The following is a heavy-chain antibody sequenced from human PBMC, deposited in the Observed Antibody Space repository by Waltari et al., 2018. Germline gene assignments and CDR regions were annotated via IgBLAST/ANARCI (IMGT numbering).Heavy chain of an antibody. Sequence: QVQLQESGPGLVKPSGTLSLTCAVSGGSISSSNWWRCVRQPPGNGLEWIGEIYNSGSTNDNPSRKSRGTISGDKSKNQFARKLSSVTAADTAVYYCARALHDSNSYWGQGTLVTVSS. V-gene: IGHV4-4*02. CDR1: GGSISSSNW. J-gene: IGHJ4*02. CDR3: ARALHDSNSY. CDR2: IYNSGST. D-gene: IGHD3-16*01.